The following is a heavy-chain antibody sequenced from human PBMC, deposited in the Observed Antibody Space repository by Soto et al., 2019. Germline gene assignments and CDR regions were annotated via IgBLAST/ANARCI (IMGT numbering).Heavy chain of an antibody. CDR2: ISYDGSNK. V-gene: IGHV3-30*18. J-gene: IGHJ6*02. Sequence: GGSLRLSCAASGFTFSSYGMHWVRQAPGKGLEWVAVISYDGSNKYYADSVKGRFTISRDNSKNTLYLQMNSLRAEDTAVYYCAKDYRGYDEPTNYYYYYGMDVWGQGTTVTVSS. CDR1: GFTFSSYG. D-gene: IGHD5-12*01. CDR3: AKDYRGYDEPTNYYYYYGMDV.